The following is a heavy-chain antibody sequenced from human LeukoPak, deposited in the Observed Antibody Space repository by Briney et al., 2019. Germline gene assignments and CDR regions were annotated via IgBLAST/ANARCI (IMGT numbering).Heavy chain of an antibody. CDR2: IKQDGSEK. J-gene: IGHJ4*02. CDR3: ARVEWGTYFDY. CDR1: GFTVSSYW. Sequence: GGSLRLSCAASGFTVSSYWMSWVRQAPGKGLEWVANIKQDGSEKYYVDSVKGRFTISRDNAKNSLYLQMNSLRVEDTAVYYCARVEWGTYFDYWGQGTLVTVSS. V-gene: IGHV3-7*01. D-gene: IGHD2-8*01.